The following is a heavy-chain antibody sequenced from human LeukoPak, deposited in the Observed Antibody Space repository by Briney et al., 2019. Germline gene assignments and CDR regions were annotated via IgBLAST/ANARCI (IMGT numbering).Heavy chain of an antibody. Sequence: RSLRLSCAASGFTFSSYAMHWVRQAPGKGLEWVAVISYDGSNKYYADSVKGRFTISRDNSKNTLYLQMNSLRAEDTAVYYCAREDYDFWSGYRTYYYYGMDVWGQGTTVTVSS. CDR2: ISYDGSNK. V-gene: IGHV3-30-3*01. D-gene: IGHD3-3*01. J-gene: IGHJ6*02. CDR1: GFTFSSYA. CDR3: AREDYDFWSGYRTYYYYGMDV.